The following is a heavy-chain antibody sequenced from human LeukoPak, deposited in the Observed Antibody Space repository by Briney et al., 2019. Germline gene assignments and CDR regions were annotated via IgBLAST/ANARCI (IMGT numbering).Heavy chain of an antibody. Sequence: PSETLSLTCTVSGGSISSYYWSWIRPPPGKGLEWIGYIYYSGSTNYNPSLKSRVTISVDTSKNQFSLKLSSVTAADTAVYYCARAGDCGGDCYMSRFDPWGQGTLVTVSS. J-gene: IGHJ5*02. D-gene: IGHD2-21*02. CDR1: GGSISSYY. CDR3: ARAGDCGGDCYMSRFDP. V-gene: IGHV4-59*01. CDR2: IYYSGST.